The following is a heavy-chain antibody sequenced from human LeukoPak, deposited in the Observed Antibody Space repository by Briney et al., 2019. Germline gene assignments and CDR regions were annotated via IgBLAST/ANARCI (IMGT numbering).Heavy chain of an antibody. CDR2: IYHSGST. CDR3: ARERDYYDSSGYYYYFDY. CDR1: GYSISSGYY. V-gene: IGHV4-38-2*02. J-gene: IGHJ4*02. Sequence: SETLSLTCAVSGYSISSGYYWGWIRQPPGKGLEWVGSIYHSGSTYYNPSLKSRVTISVDTSKNQFSLKLSSVTAADTAVYYCARERDYYDSSGYYYYFDYWGQGTLVTVSS. D-gene: IGHD3-22*01.